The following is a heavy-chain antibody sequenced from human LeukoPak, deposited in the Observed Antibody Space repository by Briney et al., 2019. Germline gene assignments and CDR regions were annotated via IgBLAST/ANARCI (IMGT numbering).Heavy chain of an antibody. V-gene: IGHV1-18*01. CDR2: ISAYSGDT. CDR3: VRDSITYGDYFDY. CDR1: GYTFTSYG. Sequence: GASVKVSCKASGYTFTSYGISWVRQAPGQGLEWMGWISAYSGDTNYAHKFQGRVTMTTDTSTSTAYMELRSPRSDDTAVYYCVRDSITYGDYFDYWGQGTLVTVSS. D-gene: IGHD4-17*01. J-gene: IGHJ4*02.